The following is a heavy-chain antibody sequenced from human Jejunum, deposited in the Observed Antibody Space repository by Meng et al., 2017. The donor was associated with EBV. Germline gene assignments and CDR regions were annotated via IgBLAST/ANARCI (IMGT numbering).Heavy chain of an antibody. Sequence: LATPSVLMSLASVVSAGYISDNDGWCLFRKPPGRGLEWLGEIYRGGGTNYNPSLVIRVTISVHKSKNQFSLKLNSVTVADTAVYYCAGNGYYALEYWGPGILVTVSS. CDR1: AGYISDNDG. J-gene: IGHJ4*02. V-gene: IGHV4-4*02. CDR3: AGNGYYALEY. CDR2: IYRGGGT. D-gene: IGHD3-22*01.